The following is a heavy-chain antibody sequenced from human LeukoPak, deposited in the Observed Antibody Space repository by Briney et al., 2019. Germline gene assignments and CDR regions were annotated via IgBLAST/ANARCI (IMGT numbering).Heavy chain of an antibody. Sequence: PPETLSLTCTVSGGSISSYYWSWIRQPPGKGLEWIGYIYYSGSPNYNPSLKSRVTISVDTSKNQFSLKLSSVTAADTAVYYCARAYDFWSGYPYNWFDPWGQGTLVTFSS. D-gene: IGHD3-3*01. V-gene: IGHV4-59*01. CDR3: ARAYDFWSGYPYNWFDP. CDR1: GGSISSYY. J-gene: IGHJ5*02. CDR2: IYYSGSP.